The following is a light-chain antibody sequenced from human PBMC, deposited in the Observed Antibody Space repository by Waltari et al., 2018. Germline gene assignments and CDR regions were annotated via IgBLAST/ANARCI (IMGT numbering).Light chain of an antibody. CDR1: QSLLHSNGYNY. J-gene: IGKJ5*01. V-gene: IGKV2-28*01. Sequence: DIVMTQSPLSLPVTPGEPASISCRSSQSLLHSNGYNYLDWYLQKPGQSPRLLIYLGSKRASGVPYRFSGSGSGTDFTLKISRVEAEDVGVYYCMQALQTPDTFGQGTRLEIK. CDR3: MQALQTPDT. CDR2: LGS.